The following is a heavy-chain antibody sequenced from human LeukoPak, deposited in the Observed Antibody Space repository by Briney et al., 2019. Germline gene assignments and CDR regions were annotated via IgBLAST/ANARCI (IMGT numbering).Heavy chain of an antibody. V-gene: IGHV3-7*01. CDR1: GFNFNNYW. J-gene: IGHJ3*02. CDR3: TRDDFDI. Sequence: GGSLRLSCAASGFNFNNYWMSWVRQAPGKGPEWVATIKPDGNGEYYVDSVKGRLTISRDNAKKSLDLQMNSLRVEDTAVYYCTRDDFDIWGQGTMVTVSP. CDR2: IKPDGNGE.